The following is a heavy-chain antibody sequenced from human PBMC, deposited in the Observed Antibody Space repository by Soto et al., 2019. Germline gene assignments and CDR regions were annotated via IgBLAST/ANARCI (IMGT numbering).Heavy chain of an antibody. V-gene: IGHV1-69*04. Sequence: QVQLVQSGAEVKKSGSSVKVSCKASRYTFTIYSISWVRQAPGQGLEWMGRIIPTLNVAHYAQNFQGRVTITADKSTNTAYMDMSSLRSDDTAVYYCARDLGSSGWYFDYWGQGTLVTVSS. D-gene: IGHD6-19*01. CDR3: ARDLGSSGWYFDY. CDR2: IIPTLNVA. CDR1: RYTFTIYS. J-gene: IGHJ4*02.